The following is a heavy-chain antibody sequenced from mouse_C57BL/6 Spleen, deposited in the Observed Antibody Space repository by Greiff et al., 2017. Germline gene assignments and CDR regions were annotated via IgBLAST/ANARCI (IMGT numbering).Heavy chain of an antibody. D-gene: IGHD2-10*01. V-gene: IGHV1-26*01. CDR1: GYTFTDYY. Sequence: EVQLQQSGPELVKPGASVKISCKASGYTFTDYYMNWVKQSHGKSLEWIGDINPNNGGTSYNQKFKGKATLTVDKSSSTAYMELRSLTSEDSAVYYCAREAFLLPAFAYWGQGTLVTVSA. J-gene: IGHJ3*01. CDR3: AREAFLLPAFAY. CDR2: INPNNGGT.